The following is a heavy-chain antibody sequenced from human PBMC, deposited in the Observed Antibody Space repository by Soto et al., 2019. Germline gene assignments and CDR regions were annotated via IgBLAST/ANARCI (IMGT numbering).Heavy chain of an antibody. V-gene: IGHV3-11*01. D-gene: IGHD6-13*01. CDR1: GFTFSDYY. CDR3: ARAIYRSKTDFDY. Sequence: QVQLVECGGGLVKPGGCRRLSCVATGFTFSDYYMSWFRLAPGRGLEWVSYISSASSTTSYSASVKGRFTLSRDSAKNTLYLQMNSLRAEDTAVYYCARAIYRSKTDFDYWGQGTLVSVSS. J-gene: IGHJ4*02. CDR2: ISSASSTT.